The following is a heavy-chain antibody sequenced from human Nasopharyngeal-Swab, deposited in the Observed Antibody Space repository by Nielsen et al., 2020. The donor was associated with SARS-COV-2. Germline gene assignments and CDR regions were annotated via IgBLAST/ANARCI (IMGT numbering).Heavy chain of an antibody. J-gene: IGHJ5*02. Sequence: SETLSLTCTVSGVSTTSQYWSRIRQPPGKGLEWIGYISHNSGTSYNPSLKSRVTMFMDTSKNQFSLRLRSVTAADTAVYYCAKEGATGWFDPWGQGTLVTVSS. CDR1: GVSTTSQY. CDR3: AKEGATGWFDP. V-gene: IGHV4-59*11. CDR2: ISHNSGT.